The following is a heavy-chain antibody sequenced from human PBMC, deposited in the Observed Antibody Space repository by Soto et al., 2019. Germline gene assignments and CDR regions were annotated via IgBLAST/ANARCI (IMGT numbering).Heavy chain of an antibody. Sequence: GGSLRLSCAASGFTLSNYGMHWVRQAPGKGLEWLAVIWYDGSTTYYSDSVKGRFTISRDNSKNTLYLQMSSLRAEDTAVYFCAKDSRGHDYWGRGTLVTSPQ. V-gene: IGHV3-33*06. CDR1: GFTLSNYG. D-gene: IGHD5-12*01. CDR2: IWYDGSTT. J-gene: IGHJ4*02. CDR3: AKDSRGHDY.